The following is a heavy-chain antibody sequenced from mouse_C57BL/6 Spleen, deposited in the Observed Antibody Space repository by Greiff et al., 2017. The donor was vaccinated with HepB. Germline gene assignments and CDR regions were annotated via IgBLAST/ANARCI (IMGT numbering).Heavy chain of an antibody. V-gene: IGHV1-55*01. D-gene: IGHD1-1*01. CDR1: GYTFTSYW. Sequence: QVQLQQPGAELVKPGASVKMSCKASGYTFTSYWITWVKQRPGQGLEWIGDIYPGSGSTNYNEKFKSKATLTVDTSSSTAYMQLSSLTSEDSAVYYCARMGYYYGSSWDYAMDYWGQGTSVTVSS. CDR2: IYPGSGST. CDR3: ARMGYYYGSSWDYAMDY. J-gene: IGHJ4*01.